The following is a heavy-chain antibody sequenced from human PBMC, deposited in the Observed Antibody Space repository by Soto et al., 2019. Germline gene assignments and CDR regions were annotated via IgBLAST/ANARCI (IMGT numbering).Heavy chain of an antibody. Sequence: QVQLVESGGGVVQSGRSLRLSCAASGFPFSSYGMHWARQAPGKGLEWVAFIWYDGSTKYYGDSVKGRFTISRDNPKNTLYLQMNSLRADDTAVYYCAREITTWYAVKRDYSSDYWGQGPLVTVSS. CDR3: AREITTWYAVKRDYSSDY. CDR1: GFPFSSYG. J-gene: IGHJ4*02. CDR2: IWYDGSTK. D-gene: IGHD6-13*01. V-gene: IGHV3-33*01.